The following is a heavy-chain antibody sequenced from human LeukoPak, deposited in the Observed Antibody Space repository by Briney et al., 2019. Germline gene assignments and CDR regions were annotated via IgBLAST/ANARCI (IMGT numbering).Heavy chain of an antibody. D-gene: IGHD3-3*01. Sequence: SEAVSHTRPVSLYSILSDFYWGWVRPPPGKGLEWIRTIYHSESTFYNPSLKCRVPISVDTSKNQFSLKLSSLSAAATAVYYCARDVISLFGVAGSYFDYWGEGSLPTVYS. CDR2: IYHSEST. V-gene: IGHV4-38-2*02. J-gene: IGHJ4*02. CDR1: LYSILSDFY. CDR3: ARDVISLFGVAGSYFDY.